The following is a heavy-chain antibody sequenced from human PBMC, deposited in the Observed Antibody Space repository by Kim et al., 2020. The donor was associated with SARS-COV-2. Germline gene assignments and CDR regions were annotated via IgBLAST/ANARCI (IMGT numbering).Heavy chain of an antibody. D-gene: IGHD3-3*01. Sequence: GGSLRLSCAASGFTFSSYEMNWVRQAPGKGLEWVSYISSSGSTIYYADSVKGRFTISRDNAKNSLYLQMNSLRAEDTAVYYCATESITIFGVVIPFDYWGQGNLVTVSS. CDR2: ISSSGSTI. CDR3: ATESITIFGVVIPFDY. V-gene: IGHV3-48*03. J-gene: IGHJ4*02. CDR1: GFTFSSYE.